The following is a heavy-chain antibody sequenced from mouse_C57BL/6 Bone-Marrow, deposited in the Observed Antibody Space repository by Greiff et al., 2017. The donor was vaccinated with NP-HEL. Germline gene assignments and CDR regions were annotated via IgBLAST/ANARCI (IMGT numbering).Heavy chain of an antibody. D-gene: IGHD2-2*01. CDR2: IYPGSGST. V-gene: IGHV1-55*01. CDR1: GYTFTSYW. J-gene: IGHJ2*01. CDR3: AREEVFYYGYDCCFDY. Sequence: QVQLKQSGAELVKPGASVKMSCKASGYTFTSYWITWVKQRPGQGLEWIGDIYPGSGSTNYNEKFKSKATLTVDTSSSTAYMQLSSLTSEDSAVYYCAREEVFYYGYDCCFDYWGQGTTLTVSS.